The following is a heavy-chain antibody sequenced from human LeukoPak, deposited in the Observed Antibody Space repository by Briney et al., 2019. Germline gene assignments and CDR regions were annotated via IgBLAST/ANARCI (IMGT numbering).Heavy chain of an antibody. CDR3: ATAAGYSSSWYLDWFDP. J-gene: IGHJ5*02. D-gene: IGHD6-13*01. Sequence: QPGGSLRLSCAASGFTFSSYAMGWVRQAPGKGLEWVSAISCSGGSTYYADSVKGRFTISRDNSKNTLYLQMNSLRAEDTAVYCCATAAGYSSSWYLDWFDPWGQGTLVTVSS. CDR1: GFTFSSYA. CDR2: ISCSGGST. V-gene: IGHV3-23*01.